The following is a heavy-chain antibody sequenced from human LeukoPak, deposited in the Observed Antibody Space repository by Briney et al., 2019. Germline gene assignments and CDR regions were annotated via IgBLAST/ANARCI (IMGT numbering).Heavy chain of an antibody. Sequence: GGSLRLSCVVSGFTFSGCWMSWVRQAPGKGLEWVANIKGDGSERYYADSVKGRFTISRDNAKNSLYLEMNSLRAEDTAVYYCAKDLSSGYSYGYINYWGQGTLVTVSS. CDR1: GFTFSGCW. V-gene: IGHV3-7*03. J-gene: IGHJ4*02. D-gene: IGHD5-18*01. CDR2: IKGDGSER. CDR3: AKDLSSGYSYGYINY.